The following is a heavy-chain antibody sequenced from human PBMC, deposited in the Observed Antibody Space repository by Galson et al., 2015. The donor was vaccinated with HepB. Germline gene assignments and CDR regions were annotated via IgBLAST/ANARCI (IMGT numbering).Heavy chain of an antibody. V-gene: IGHV5-10-1*01. D-gene: IGHD4-17*01. CDR2: IDPSDSYT. J-gene: IGHJ6*02. Sequence: QSGAEVKKPGESLRISCKGSGYSFTSYWISWVRQMPGEGLEWMGRIDPSDSYTNYSPSFQGHVTISADKSISTAYLQWSSLKASDTAMYYCAATTVTRPGEDGMDVWGQGTTVTVSS. CDR3: AATTVTRPGEDGMDV. CDR1: GYSFTSYW.